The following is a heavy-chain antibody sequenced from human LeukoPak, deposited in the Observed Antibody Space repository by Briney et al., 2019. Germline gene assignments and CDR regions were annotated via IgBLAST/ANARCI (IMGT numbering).Heavy chain of an antibody. J-gene: IGHJ4*02. CDR1: GGSISSYY. CDR3: ATRIAAAGAFDY. D-gene: IGHD6-13*01. V-gene: IGHV4-59*01. CDR2: IYYSGST. Sequence: AETLSLTCTVSGGSISSYYWSWIRQPPGKGLEWIGYIYYSGSTNYNPSLKSRVTISVDTSKNQFSLKLSSVTAADTAVYYCATRIAAAGAFDYWGQGTLVTVSS.